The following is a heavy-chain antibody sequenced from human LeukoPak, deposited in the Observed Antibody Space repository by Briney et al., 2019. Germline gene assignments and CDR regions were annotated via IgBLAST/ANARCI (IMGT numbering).Heavy chain of an antibody. J-gene: IGHJ4*02. CDR1: GFTFSSYG. CDR3: AKAYRTMVPSYYFDY. V-gene: IGHV3-23*01. CDR2: ISGSGGST. D-gene: IGHD3-10*01. Sequence: GGSLRLSCAASGFTFSSYGMHWVRQAPGKGLEWVSAISGSGGSTYYADSVKGRFTISRDNSKNTLYLQMNSLRAEDTAVYYCAKAYRTMVPSYYFDYWGQGTLVTVSS.